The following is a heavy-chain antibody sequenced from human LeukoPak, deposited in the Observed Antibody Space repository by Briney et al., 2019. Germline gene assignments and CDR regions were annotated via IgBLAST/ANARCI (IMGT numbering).Heavy chain of an antibody. V-gene: IGHV4-38-2*02. CDR3: ARGGEYIVVVVAAKNYMDV. D-gene: IGHD2-15*01. Sequence: PSETLSLTCTVSGYSISTGYYWDWIRQPPGKGLEWIGTFYHGGSTYYNPSLKSRVTISVDTSKNQFSLNLTSVTAADTAVYYCARGGEYIVVVVAAKNYMDVWGKGTTVTVSS. CDR2: FYHGGST. J-gene: IGHJ6*03. CDR1: GYSISTGYY.